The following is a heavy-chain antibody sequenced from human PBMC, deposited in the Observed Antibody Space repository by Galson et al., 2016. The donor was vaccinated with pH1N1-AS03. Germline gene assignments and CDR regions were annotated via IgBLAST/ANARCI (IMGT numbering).Heavy chain of an antibody. D-gene: IGHD1-26*01. CDR2: IIPIFGTV. CDR1: GGTFNSYA. CDR3: AREGQGGRQRTEAFDF. Sequence: SVKVSCKASGGTFNSYAISWVRQAPGQGLEWMGGIIPIFGTVNFAQRFQGRLTITADESTNTAYMDLNSLRSDDTAVYYCAREGQGGRQRTEAFDFWGQGTMVTVSS. J-gene: IGHJ3*01. V-gene: IGHV1-69*13.